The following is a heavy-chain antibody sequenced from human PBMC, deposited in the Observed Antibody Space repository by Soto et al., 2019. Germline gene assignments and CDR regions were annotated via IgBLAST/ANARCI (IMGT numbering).Heavy chain of an antibody. Sequence: EVQLVESGGGLVKPGGSLRLSCAASGFTFNDAWMYWVRQAPGKGLEWVGRIKSKADGGTTDYAAPVKGRFTISRDDSKDTVHLQINSLKTDDTAIYYCTTRPPPYGDYPFDYWGQGTLVTASS. V-gene: IGHV3-15*01. CDR3: TTRPPPYGDYPFDY. CDR1: GFTFNDAW. D-gene: IGHD4-17*01. CDR2: IKSKADGGTT. J-gene: IGHJ4*02.